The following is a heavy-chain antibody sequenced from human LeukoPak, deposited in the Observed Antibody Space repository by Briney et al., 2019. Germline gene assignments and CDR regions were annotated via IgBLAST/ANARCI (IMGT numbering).Heavy chain of an antibody. CDR2: IYPGDSDT. J-gene: IGHJ5*02. CDR1: GYSFTSHW. D-gene: IGHD6-13*01. V-gene: IGHV5-51*01. CDR3: ARGGSIAAAGPYNWFDP. Sequence: GESLKISCKGSGYSFTSHWIGWVRQMPGKGLEWMGIIYPGDSDTRYSPSFQGQVTISAVKSISTAYLQWSSLKASDTAMYYCARGGSIAAAGPYNWFDPWGQGTLVTVSS.